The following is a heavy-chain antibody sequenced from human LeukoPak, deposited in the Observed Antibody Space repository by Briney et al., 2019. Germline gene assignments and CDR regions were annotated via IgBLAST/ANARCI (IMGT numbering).Heavy chain of an antibody. V-gene: IGHV4-31*03. CDR3: ARGGYDSSGSYVYYFDY. CDR2: IYYSGTT. D-gene: IGHD3-22*01. J-gene: IGHJ4*02. Sequence: PSQTLSLTCTVSGDSINSGGYYWTSIRQHPGKGPEWIGYIYYSGTTYCNPSLKSRVTISVDTSKNQFSLNLISLAAADTAVYYCARGGYDSSGSYVYYFDYWGQGTLVTVSS. CDR1: GDSINSGGYY.